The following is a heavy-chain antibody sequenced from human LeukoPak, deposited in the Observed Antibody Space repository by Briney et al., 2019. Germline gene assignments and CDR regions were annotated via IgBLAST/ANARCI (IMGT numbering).Heavy chain of an antibody. Sequence: GGSLRLSCAASGFAFSVYWMSWVRQAPGKGLEWVANIKQDGSEKYYVDSVKGRFTISRDNARNSLYLQMNSLRAEDTAVYYCAKEGTSQQLVPPYFDYWGQGTLVTVSS. CDR2: IKQDGSEK. J-gene: IGHJ4*02. CDR1: GFAFSVYW. V-gene: IGHV3-7*01. CDR3: AKEGTSQQLVPPYFDY. D-gene: IGHD6-13*01.